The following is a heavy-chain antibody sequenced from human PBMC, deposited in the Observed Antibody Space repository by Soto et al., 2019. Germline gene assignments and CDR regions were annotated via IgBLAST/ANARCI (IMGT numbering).Heavy chain of an antibody. J-gene: IGHJ4*01. V-gene: IGHV4-34*01. D-gene: IGHD3-10*01. Sequence: SETLSLTCAVYGVSFSDYSWTWIRQPPGKGLEWIGEINHSGATYKDPSLKSRVTISVDTSKNQISLKLDSVTAADTAVYYCASIWFGDFDYWGHGTLVTVSS. CDR3: ASIWFGDFDY. CDR2: INHSGAT. CDR1: GVSFSDYS.